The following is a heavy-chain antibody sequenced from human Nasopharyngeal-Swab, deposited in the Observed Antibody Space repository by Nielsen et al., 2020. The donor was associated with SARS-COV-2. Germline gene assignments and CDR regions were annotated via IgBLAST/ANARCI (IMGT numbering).Heavy chain of an antibody. V-gene: IGHV4-39*01. CDR2: IYYSGIT. D-gene: IGHD3-16*01. J-gene: IGHJ4*02. Sequence: SETLSLTCSVSGDSITNTAYYWGWIRQPPGKGLEWIANIYYSGITYNNPSLKSRVTISVDTSKNKLSLRLGSVTTADTAVYYCARTTHYDYVWGSHRPPNYFDYWGQGTLVTVSS. CDR3: ARTTHYDYVWGSHRPPNYFDY. CDR1: GDSITNTAYY.